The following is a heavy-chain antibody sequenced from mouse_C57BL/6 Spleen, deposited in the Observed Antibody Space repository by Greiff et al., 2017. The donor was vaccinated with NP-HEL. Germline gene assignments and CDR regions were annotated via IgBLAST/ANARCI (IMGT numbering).Heavy chain of an antibody. Sequence: VQLQQSGPELVKPGASVKISCKASGYAFSSSWMNWVKQRPGKGLEWIGRIYPGDGDTNYNGKFKGKATLTADKSSSTAYMQLSSLTSEDSAVYFCERGGDYFDYWRQGTTLTVSS. J-gene: IGHJ2*01. CDR3: ERGGDYFDY. V-gene: IGHV1-82*01. CDR1: GYAFSSSW. CDR2: IYPGDGDT.